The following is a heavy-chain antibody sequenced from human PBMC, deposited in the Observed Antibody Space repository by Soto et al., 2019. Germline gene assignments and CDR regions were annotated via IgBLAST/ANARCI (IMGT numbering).Heavy chain of an antibody. J-gene: IGHJ6*03. V-gene: IGHV3-23*01. CDR1: GFTFSSYA. CDR2: ISGSGGST. CDR3: AKDVLSRYYVPYYYMYV. Sequence: PGGSLRLSCAASGFTFSSYAMSWVRQAPGKGLEWVSAISGSGGSTYYADSVKGRFTISRDNSKNTLYLQMNSLRAEDTAVYYCAKDVLSRYYVPYYYMYVWAQRSTVTVSS. D-gene: IGHD3-16*01.